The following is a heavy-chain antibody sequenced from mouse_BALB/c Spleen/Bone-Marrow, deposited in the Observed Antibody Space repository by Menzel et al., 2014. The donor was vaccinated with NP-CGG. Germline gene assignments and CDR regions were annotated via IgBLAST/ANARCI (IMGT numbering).Heavy chain of an antibody. CDR2: IRNKANGYTT. Sequence: VQLKESGGGLVQPGGSLRLSCATSGFTFTDYNMSWVRQPPGKALEWLGFIRNKANGYTTEYSASVKGRFTISRDNSQSILYLQMNNLRAEDSATYYCARDDYYAMDYWGQGTSVTVSS. V-gene: IGHV7-3*02. CDR3: ARDDYYAMDY. J-gene: IGHJ4*01. CDR1: GFTFTDYN.